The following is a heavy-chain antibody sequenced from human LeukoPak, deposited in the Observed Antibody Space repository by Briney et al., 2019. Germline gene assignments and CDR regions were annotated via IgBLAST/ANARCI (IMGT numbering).Heavy chain of an antibody. CDR1: GGSISSYY. CDR2: IYYSGST. D-gene: IGHD3-22*01. V-gene: IGHV4-59*12. Sequence: SETLSLTCTVSGGSISSYYWSWIRQPPGKGLEWIGYIYYSGSTNYNPSLKSRVTISVDTSKNQFSLKLSSVTAADTAVYYCARGVIESYYDSSGYYIFDYWGQGTLVTVSS. CDR3: ARGVIESYYDSSGYYIFDY. J-gene: IGHJ4*02.